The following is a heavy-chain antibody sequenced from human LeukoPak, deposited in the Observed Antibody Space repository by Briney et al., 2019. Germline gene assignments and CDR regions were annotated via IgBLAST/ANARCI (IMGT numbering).Heavy chain of an antibody. J-gene: IGHJ4*02. CDR3: ARDPGYSYAMDS. CDR1: GFTFSSYS. Sequence: GGSLRLFCAASGFTFSSYSMNWVRQAPGKGLEWISYISHGSTRIFYADFVEGRFTVSRDDAKNALYLQMNSLRVEDTAVYYCARDPGYSYAMDSWGQGTLVIVSS. V-gene: IGHV3-48*01. D-gene: IGHD5-18*01. CDR2: ISHGSTRI.